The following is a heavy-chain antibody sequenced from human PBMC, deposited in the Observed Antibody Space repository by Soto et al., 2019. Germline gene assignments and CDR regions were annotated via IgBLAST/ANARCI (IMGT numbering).Heavy chain of an antibody. CDR2: IKYDGSEK. J-gene: IGHJ4*02. Sequence: GSLRLSCAASGFTFSGYWMSWVRQPPGKGLEWVANIKYDGSEKYYVDSIKGRFTISRDNVENSLYLQMNSLRVEDTAVYYCARDRGASRKKAPFYFDYWGQGTPVTVSS. V-gene: IGHV3-7*05. D-gene: IGHD3-16*01. CDR3: ARDRGASRKKAPFYFDY. CDR1: GFTFSGYW.